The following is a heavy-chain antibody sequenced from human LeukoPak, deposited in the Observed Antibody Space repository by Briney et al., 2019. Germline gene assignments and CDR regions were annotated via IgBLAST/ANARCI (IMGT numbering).Heavy chain of an antibody. D-gene: IGHD3-9*01. J-gene: IGHJ5*01. V-gene: IGHV5-51*01. Sequence: GESLKISCEGSGYAFNNYLIGWVRQMPGEGLEWMGIVYPPDSDVIYSPSFRGQVTISVDESVSTAYLLWSSLKASDTAMYYCARRVLIGSDWYDSWGQGTLVTVSS. CDR1: GYAFNNYL. CDR2: VYPPDSDV. CDR3: ARRVLIGSDWYDS.